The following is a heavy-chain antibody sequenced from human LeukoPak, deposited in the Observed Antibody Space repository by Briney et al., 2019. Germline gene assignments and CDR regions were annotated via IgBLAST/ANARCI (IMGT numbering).Heavy chain of an antibody. CDR3: ARAGIAVAGTSLYFQH. CDR2: IIPIFGTA. V-gene: IGHV1-69*13. J-gene: IGHJ1*01. CDR1: GYTFTSYY. Sequence: GASVKVSCKASGYTFTSYYMHWVRQAPGQGLEWMGGIIPIFGTANYAQKFPGRVTIAADESTSTAYMELSSLRSEDTAVYYCARAGIAVAGTSLYFQHWGQGTLVTVSS. D-gene: IGHD6-19*01.